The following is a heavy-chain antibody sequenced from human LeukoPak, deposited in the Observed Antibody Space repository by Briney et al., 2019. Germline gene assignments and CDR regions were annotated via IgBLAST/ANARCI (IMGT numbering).Heavy chain of an antibody. Sequence: ASLKVSCKASGYTFTGYYIHWVRQAPGQGLEWMGIINPSGGSTSYAQKFQGRVTMTRDTSTSTVYMELSSLRSEDTAVYYCARDLGGGWFDYWGQGTLVTVSS. CDR3: ARDLGGGWFDY. D-gene: IGHD6-19*01. CDR1: GYTFTGYY. J-gene: IGHJ4*02. V-gene: IGHV1-46*01. CDR2: INPSGGST.